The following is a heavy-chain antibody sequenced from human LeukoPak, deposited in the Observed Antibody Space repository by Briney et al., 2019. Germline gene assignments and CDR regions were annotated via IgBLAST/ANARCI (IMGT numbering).Heavy chain of an antibody. V-gene: IGHV4-61*09. Sequence: SETLSLTCTVSGGSISSGSYCWSWIRQPAGKGLEWIGHIHTSGSTNYNPSLKSRVTMSVDTSKNQFSLKLSSVTAADTAVYYCARDVVAAPGTWDYWGRGTLVTVSS. CDR2: IHTSGST. CDR3: ARDVVAAPGTWDY. D-gene: IGHD6-13*01. J-gene: IGHJ4*02. CDR1: GGSISSGSYC.